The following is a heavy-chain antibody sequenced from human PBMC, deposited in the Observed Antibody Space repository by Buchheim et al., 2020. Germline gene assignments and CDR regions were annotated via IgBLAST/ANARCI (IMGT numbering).Heavy chain of an antibody. J-gene: IGHJ5*01. D-gene: IGHD4-17*01. CDR1: GGSISTYY. CDR2: VYYSGKT. CDR3: ARDRLRNWFDS. Sequence: QVQLQESGPGLVKPSETLSLTCTVSGGSISTYYWNWIRQSPGKGLEWIGYVYYSGKTNYNPSLKSRVTMSVDTSQNQFSLQLRSVTAADTAVYYCARDRLRNWFDSWGQGTL. V-gene: IGHV4-59*12.